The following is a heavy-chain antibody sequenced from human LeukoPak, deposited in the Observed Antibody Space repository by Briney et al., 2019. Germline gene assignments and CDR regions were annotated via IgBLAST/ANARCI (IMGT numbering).Heavy chain of an antibody. V-gene: IGHV3-21*01. J-gene: IGHJ4*02. Sequence: KTGGSLRLSCAASGFTFSSYSMNWVRQAPGKGLEWVSSISSSSSYIDYADSVKGRFTISRDNAKNSLYLQMNSLRAEDTAVYYCARDIDGSGSYDYWGQGTLVTVSS. D-gene: IGHD3-10*01. CDR2: ISSSSSYI. CDR1: GFTFSSYS. CDR3: ARDIDGSGSYDY.